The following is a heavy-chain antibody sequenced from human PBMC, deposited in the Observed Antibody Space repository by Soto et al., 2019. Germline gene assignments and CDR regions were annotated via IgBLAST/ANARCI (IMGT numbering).Heavy chain of an antibody. J-gene: IGHJ5*02. CDR2: IYHSGPT. Sequence: SETLSLTCAVSGGSISSGDYSWSWIRQPRGKGLEWIGCIYHSGPTWYNPSLKSRVTISVDRSKNQFSLRLHSVTAADTAIYYCARGLGYCSTTTCSEDWFDPWGQGTPVTVSS. CDR3: ARGLGYCSTTTCSEDWFDP. CDR1: GGSISSGDYS. V-gene: IGHV4-30-2*01. D-gene: IGHD2-2*01.